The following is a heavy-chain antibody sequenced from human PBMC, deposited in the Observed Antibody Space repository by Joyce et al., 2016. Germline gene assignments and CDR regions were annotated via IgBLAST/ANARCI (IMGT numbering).Heavy chain of an antibody. Sequence: QVQLVESGGGVVQLGRSLRLSCAASGLTLSNYGVQWVRQGPGKGLEWVAVISYDGIDKYYADSVKGRFTISRDKSKNTVFLEMNSLRAEDTAVYYCAKILTATYSSGWFLDYWGQGTLVTVSS. J-gene: IGHJ4*02. CDR3: AKILTATYSSGWFLDY. CDR1: GLTLSNYG. D-gene: IGHD6-25*01. V-gene: IGHV3-30*18. CDR2: ISYDGIDK.